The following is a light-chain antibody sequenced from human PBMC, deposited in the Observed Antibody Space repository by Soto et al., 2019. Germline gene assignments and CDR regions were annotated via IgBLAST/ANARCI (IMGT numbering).Light chain of an antibody. J-gene: IGKJ1*01. CDR2: GAS. Sequence: EIVLTQSPGTLSLSPGERATLSCRASQSVSNNYLAWYQQKPGQAPRLLIYGASTRATSIPARFSGSGSGTDFTLTISSLQPEDFAVYYCQQDYNLPWTFGQGTKVDIK. CDR3: QQDYNLPWT. V-gene: IGKV3D-7*01. CDR1: QSVSNNY.